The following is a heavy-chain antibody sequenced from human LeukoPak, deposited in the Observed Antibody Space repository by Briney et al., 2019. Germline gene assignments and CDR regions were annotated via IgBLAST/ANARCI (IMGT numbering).Heavy chain of an antibody. J-gene: IGHJ6*03. CDR1: GYTFTNFD. V-gene: IGHV1-8*03. CDR2: MNPNSGST. CDR3: ARAPSWNYNRYYYYYVDV. Sequence: ASVKVPCKTSGYTFTNFDINWVRQASGHGLEWMGWMNPNSGSTGYAQKFQGRVTITRNTSISTAYMELSSLRSEDTAVYYCARAPSWNYNRYYYYYVDVWGRGTTVTVSS. D-gene: IGHD1-7*01.